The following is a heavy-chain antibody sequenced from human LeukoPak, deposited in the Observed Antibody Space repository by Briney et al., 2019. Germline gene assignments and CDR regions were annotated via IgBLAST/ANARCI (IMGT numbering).Heavy chain of an antibody. Sequence: PGGSLRLSCAASGFTFSSYGMHWVRQAPVKALEWVAFISYNGNQKYGDSVKGRFTISRDNSKNTLYLQMNGLRPEDTAVYYCARDPLDISRWANAFDIWGQGTMVTVS. D-gene: IGHD2-2*03. CDR2: ISYNGNQK. V-gene: IGHV3-30*19. CDR3: ARDPLDISRWANAFDI. CDR1: GFTFSSYG. J-gene: IGHJ3*02.